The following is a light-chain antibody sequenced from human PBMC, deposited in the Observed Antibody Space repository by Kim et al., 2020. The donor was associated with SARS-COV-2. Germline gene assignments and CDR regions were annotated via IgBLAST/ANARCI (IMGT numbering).Light chain of an antibody. CDR2: EGT. Sequence: GQSITISCPETIVDVGAYNLVAWYQQYPGKVPKLMIYEGTKRPSGVSRRFSGSKSGNTASLTISGLQADDEAVYFCCSYAGSRTFGFGTGTKVTVL. CDR1: IVDVGAYNL. J-gene: IGLJ1*01. CDR3: CSYAGSRTFG. V-gene: IGLV2-23*01.